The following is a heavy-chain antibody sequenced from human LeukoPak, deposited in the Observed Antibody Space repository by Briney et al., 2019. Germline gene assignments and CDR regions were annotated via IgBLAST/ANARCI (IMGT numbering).Heavy chain of an antibody. CDR3: VRGGDIAAAGRTGADYMDV. CDR1: GFTFSSYW. J-gene: IGHJ6*03. V-gene: IGHV3-74*01. D-gene: IGHD6-13*01. Sequence: GGSLRLSCAASGFTFSSYWMHWVRQAPGKGLVWVSRINSDGSRTSYADSVKGRFTISRDNAKNTLYMHVNSLRVEDTAVFYCVRGGDIAAAGRTGADYMDVWGKGTTVTISS. CDR2: INSDGSRT.